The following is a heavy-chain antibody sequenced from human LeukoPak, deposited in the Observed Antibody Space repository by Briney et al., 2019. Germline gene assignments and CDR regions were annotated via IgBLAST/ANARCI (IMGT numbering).Heavy chain of an antibody. J-gene: IGHJ4*02. D-gene: IGHD3-22*01. Sequence: GGSLRLSCAASGFTFSSYSMNWVRQAPGKGLEWVSSISSSSSYIYYADSVKGRFTISRDNAKNSLYLQMNSLRAEDTAVYYCARDRVSDSSGYYSDYWGQGTLVTVSS. CDR2: ISSSSSYI. CDR3: ARDRVSDSSGYYSDY. CDR1: GFTFSSYS. V-gene: IGHV3-21*01.